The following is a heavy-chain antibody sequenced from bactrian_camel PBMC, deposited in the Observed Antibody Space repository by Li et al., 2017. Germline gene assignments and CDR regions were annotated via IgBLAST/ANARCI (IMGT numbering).Heavy chain of an antibody. CDR1: GYTYKYNC. Sequence: CAASGYTYKYNCMGWFRLPPGRDREMVAYIYSGGSTTDYHDSVKGRFTISRDNANTISLMMSSLKPEDTAMYYRQSDEGRTYNGHWYDCDYTYFGQGTQVTVS. CDR2: IYSGGSTT. V-gene: IGHV3S61*01. D-gene: IGHD6*01. J-gene: IGHJ4*01.